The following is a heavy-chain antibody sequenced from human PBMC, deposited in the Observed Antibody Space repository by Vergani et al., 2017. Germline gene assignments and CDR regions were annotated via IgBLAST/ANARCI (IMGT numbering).Heavy chain of an antibody. J-gene: IGHJ4*02. CDR2: VSGSSATP. CDR1: GFTFSSYS. D-gene: IGHD2-21*01. V-gene: IGHV3-23*04. Sequence: DVQLVESGGDLVQPGGSLRLSCAASGFTFSSYSMSWVRQAPGKGLEWVSSVSGSSATPYYAYSVKGRFIISRDNSKNTLHRQMNSLRADDTAVYYCSKGSRGYTCYCVDCWGQGTLAAVSS. CDR3: SKGSRGYTCYCVDC.